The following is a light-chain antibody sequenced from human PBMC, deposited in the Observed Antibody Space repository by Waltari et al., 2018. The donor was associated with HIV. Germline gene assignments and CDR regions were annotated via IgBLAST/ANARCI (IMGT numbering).Light chain of an antibody. V-gene: IGLV1-47*01. CDR2: RND. CDR3: AAWDDMLSGPV. J-gene: IGLJ2*01. CDR1: SSNIGRNY. Sequence: SVLTQPPSASGTPGQRVTISCSGTSSNIGRNYVYWYHKLPGTTPTRLGYRNDQRPSEVPDRFSGSNAGTSASLAISGLRSEDEADYYCAAWDDMLSGPVFGGGTKLTVL.